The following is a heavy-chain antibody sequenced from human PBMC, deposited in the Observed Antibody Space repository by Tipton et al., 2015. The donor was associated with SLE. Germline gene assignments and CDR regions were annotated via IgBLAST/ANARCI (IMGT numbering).Heavy chain of an antibody. V-gene: IGHV4-39*07. D-gene: IGHD6-13*01. CDR3: ARYARRIPGYSRPFDY. CDR2: VFRDGST. J-gene: IGHJ4*02. Sequence: TLSLTCTVSGGSITMGGNNWLWIRQPPGKALEWIATVFRDGSTYYNPSLKNRVTISVDMSKNQFSLKLSSVTAADTAVYYCARYARRIPGYSRPFDYWGQGTLVTVSS. CDR1: GGSITMGGNN.